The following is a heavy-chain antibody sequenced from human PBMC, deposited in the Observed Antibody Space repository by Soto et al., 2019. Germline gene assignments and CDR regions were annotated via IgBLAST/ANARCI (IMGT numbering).Heavy chain of an antibody. CDR3: ARAGRDILTGYYLRVGYYYMDV. Sequence: KQSQTLSLTCAISGDSVSSNSAAWNWIRQSPSRGLEWLGRTYYRSKWYNDYAVSVKSRITINPDTSKNQFSLQLNSVTPEDTAVYYCARAGRDILTGYYLRVGYYYMDVWGKGTTVTVSS. V-gene: IGHV6-1*01. D-gene: IGHD3-9*01. J-gene: IGHJ6*03. CDR2: TYYRSKWYN. CDR1: GDSVSSNSAA.